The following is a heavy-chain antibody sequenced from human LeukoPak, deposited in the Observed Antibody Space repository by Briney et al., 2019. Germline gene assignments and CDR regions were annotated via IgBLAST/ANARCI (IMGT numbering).Heavy chain of an antibody. CDR3: ARAQYQLPVVVNNWFDP. V-gene: IGHV4-59*01. CDR1: GGSISSYY. J-gene: IGHJ5*02. CDR2: IYYSGST. Sequence: SETLSLTCTVFGGSISSYYWSWIRQPPGKGLEGIGDIYYSGSTNYNPSLKSRVTISVDTSKNQFSLKLSSVTAADTAVYYCARAQYQLPVVVNNWFDPWGQGTLVTVSS. D-gene: IGHD2-2*01.